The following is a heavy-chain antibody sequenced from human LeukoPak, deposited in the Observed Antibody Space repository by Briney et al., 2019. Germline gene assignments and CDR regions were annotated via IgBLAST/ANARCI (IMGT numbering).Heavy chain of an antibody. CDR2: IHHTGST. J-gene: IGHJ4*02. V-gene: IGHV4-4*02. Sequence: SETLSLTCAVSGGSISAAHWWSWVRQPPGKGLEWIGEIHHTGSTNYNPSLKSRVTISVDKSKNQFSLNFNSMSAADSAVYYCAANGYYTIEYWGQGTLVTVSS. D-gene: IGHD1-26*01. CDR1: GGSISAAHW. CDR3: AANGYYTIEY.